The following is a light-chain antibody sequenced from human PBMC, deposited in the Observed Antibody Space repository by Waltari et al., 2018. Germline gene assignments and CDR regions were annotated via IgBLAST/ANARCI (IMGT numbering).Light chain of an antibody. Sequence: CYQQYPRKPPKLFMSDVAARPSGGSYRFTGSKSGDTASLTISGLQAEDEADYYCSSYTTTTTVIFGGGTKLTVL. CDR2: DVA. V-gene: IGLV2-14*03. CDR3: SSYTTTTTVI. J-gene: IGLJ2*01.